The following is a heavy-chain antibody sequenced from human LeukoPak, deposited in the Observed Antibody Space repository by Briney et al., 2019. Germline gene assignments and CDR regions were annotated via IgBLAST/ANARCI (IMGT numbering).Heavy chain of an antibody. Sequence: GGSLRLSCAASGITVSSNYMSWVRQAPGKGLEWVSVIYSGGSTYYADSVKGRFTISRDNSKNTLYLQMNSLRAEDTAVYYCARGSDCSTTSCHWAWFDPWGQGTLVTVSS. CDR3: ARGSDCSTTSCHWAWFDP. V-gene: IGHV3-53*01. J-gene: IGHJ5*02. D-gene: IGHD2-2*01. CDR2: IYSGGST. CDR1: GITVSSNY.